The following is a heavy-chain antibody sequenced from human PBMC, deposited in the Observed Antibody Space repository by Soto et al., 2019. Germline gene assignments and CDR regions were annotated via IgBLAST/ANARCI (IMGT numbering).Heavy chain of an antibody. Sequence: GESLKISCKGSGYSFTNYWIGWVRQMPGKGLEWMGMIYPADSDTRYSPPFQGQVTISADKSISTAYLRWSSLKASDTAMYYCARMDSSGLGIDYWGQGTLVTVSS. J-gene: IGHJ4*02. CDR1: GYSFTNYW. V-gene: IGHV5-51*01. CDR3: ARMDSSGLGIDY. CDR2: IYPADSDT. D-gene: IGHD3-22*01.